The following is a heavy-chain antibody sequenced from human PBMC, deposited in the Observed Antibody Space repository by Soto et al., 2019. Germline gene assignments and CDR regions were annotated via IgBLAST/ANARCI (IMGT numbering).Heavy chain of an antibody. D-gene: IGHD1-1*01. CDR3: ARGNRYDYSDY. Sequence: RGESLKISCNGSGYTFTSYWIGWVRQMPGKGLEWMGIIYPGDLDIRYSPSFQGQVTISADKSISTAYLQWSSLKASDTAMYYCARGNRYDYSDYWGQGTLVTVSS. CDR2: IYPGDLDI. V-gene: IGHV5-51*01. CDR1: GYTFTSYW. J-gene: IGHJ4*02.